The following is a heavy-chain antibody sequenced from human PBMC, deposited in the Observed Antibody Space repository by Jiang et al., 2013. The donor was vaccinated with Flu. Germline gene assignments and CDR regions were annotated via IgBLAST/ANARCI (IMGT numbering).Heavy chain of an antibody. CDR1: GGSISRNNYY. CDR3: ARDFHYCSVTSCYGGNFDY. V-gene: IGHV4-39*07. D-gene: IGHD2-2*01. J-gene: IGHJ4*02. Sequence: GPGLVKPSETLSLTCTVSGGSISRNNYYWGWIRQPPGKGLEWIGSIYYSGSTYYNPSLKSRVTISVDASKNQFSLKLSSVTAADTAVYYCARDFHYCSVTSCYGGNFDYWGQGTLVTVSS. CDR2: IYYSGST.